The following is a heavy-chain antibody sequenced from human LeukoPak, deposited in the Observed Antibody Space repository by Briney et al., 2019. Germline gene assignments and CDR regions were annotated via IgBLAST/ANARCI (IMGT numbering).Heavy chain of an antibody. D-gene: IGHD3-9*01. CDR3: AREVLSLRYFDWPIMDAFDI. J-gene: IGHJ3*02. Sequence: ASVKVSCKVSGYTLTELSMHWVRQAPGKGLEWMGGFDPEDGETIYAQKFQGRVTMTEDTSTDTAYMELSSLRSEDTAVYYCAREVLSLRYFDWPIMDAFDIWGQGTMVTVSS. CDR1: GYTLTELS. CDR2: FDPEDGET. V-gene: IGHV1-24*01.